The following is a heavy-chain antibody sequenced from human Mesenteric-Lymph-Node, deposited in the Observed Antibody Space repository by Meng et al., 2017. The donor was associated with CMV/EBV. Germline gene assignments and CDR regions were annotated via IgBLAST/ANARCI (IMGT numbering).Heavy chain of an antibody. Sequence: GGSLRLSCAASGFTFSSYGMHWVRQAPGKGLEWVAFIRYDGSNKYYADSVKGRFTVSRDNSKNTVFLQMDSLRAEDTAVYYCARDTREYYFDGSSYYYGLDVWGQGTTVTVSS. CDR1: GFTFSSYG. D-gene: IGHD3-22*01. CDR2: IRYDGSNK. V-gene: IGHV3-30*02. J-gene: IGHJ6*02. CDR3: ARDTREYYFDGSSYYYGLDV.